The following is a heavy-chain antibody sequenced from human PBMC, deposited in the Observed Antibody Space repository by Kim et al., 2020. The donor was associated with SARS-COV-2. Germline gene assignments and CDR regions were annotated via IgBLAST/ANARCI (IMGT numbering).Heavy chain of an antibody. V-gene: IGHV3-33*01. CDR3: ARSIAVAAPFDY. J-gene: IGHJ4*02. CDR1: GFTFSSYG. D-gene: IGHD6-19*01. CDR2: IWDDGSNK. Sequence: GGSLRLSCAASGFTFSSYGMHWVRQAPGKGLEWVAVIWDDGSNKYYADSVKGRFTISRDNSKNTLYLQMNSLRAEDTAVYYCARSIAVAAPFDYWGQGTLVTVSS.